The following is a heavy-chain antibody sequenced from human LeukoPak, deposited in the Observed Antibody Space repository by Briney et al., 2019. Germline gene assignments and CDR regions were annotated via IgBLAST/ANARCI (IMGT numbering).Heavy chain of an antibody. J-gene: IGHJ3*02. D-gene: IGHD6-19*01. V-gene: IGHV4-59*01. CDR1: GGSISSYY. CDR2: IYYSGST. CDR3: AREWDSSGWHHDAFDI. Sequence: SETLSLTCTVSGGSISSYYWSWIRQPPGKGLEWIGYIYYSGSTNYNPSLKSRVTISVDTSKNQFSLKLSSVTAADTAVYYCAREWDSSGWHHDAFDIWGQGTMVTVSS.